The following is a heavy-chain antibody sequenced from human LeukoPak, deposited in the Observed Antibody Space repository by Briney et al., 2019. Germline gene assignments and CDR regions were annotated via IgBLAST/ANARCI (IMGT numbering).Heavy chain of an antibody. Sequence: GGSLRLSCAASGFTVSSNYMSWVRQAPGKGLEWVSTIFGGGSTYYADSVTGRFSISRDNSKNTLYLQMNSLRAEDTAVYYCTRSQQWLVYTSWGQGTLVTVSS. D-gene: IGHD6-19*01. J-gene: IGHJ5*02. CDR3: TRSQQWLVYTS. CDR1: GFTVSSNY. V-gene: IGHV3-53*01. CDR2: IFGGGST.